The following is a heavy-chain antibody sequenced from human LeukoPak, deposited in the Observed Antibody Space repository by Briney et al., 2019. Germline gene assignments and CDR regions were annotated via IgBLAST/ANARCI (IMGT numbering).Heavy chain of an antibody. Sequence: PGGSLRLSCAASGFTFSDNYMTWVRQAPGRGLEWVSTISSYGGSAYYADSVKGRFTISRDNFNNALFLQMNSLRAEDTAVYYCAKGRIVVVGLDSWGREPWSPSPQ. D-gene: IGHD2-21*01. CDR1: GFTFSDNY. J-gene: IGHJ4*02. CDR3: AKGRIVVVGLDS. CDR2: ISSYGGSA. V-gene: IGHV3-23*01.